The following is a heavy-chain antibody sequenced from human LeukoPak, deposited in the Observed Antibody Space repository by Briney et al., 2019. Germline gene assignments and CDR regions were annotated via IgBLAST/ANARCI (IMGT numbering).Heavy chain of an antibody. Sequence: SETLSLTCTVSGGSISSGGYYWSWIRQPPGKGLEWIGYIYYSGSTNYNPSLKSRVTISVDTSKNQFSLKLSSVTAADTAVYYCASFYSSSPPGAFDIWGQGTMVTVSS. CDR3: ASFYSSSPPGAFDI. CDR1: GGSISSGGYY. D-gene: IGHD6-13*01. CDR2: IYYSGST. J-gene: IGHJ3*02. V-gene: IGHV4-61*08.